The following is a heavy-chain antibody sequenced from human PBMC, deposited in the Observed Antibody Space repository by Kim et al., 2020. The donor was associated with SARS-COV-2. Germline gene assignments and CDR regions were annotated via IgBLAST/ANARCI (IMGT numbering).Heavy chain of an antibody. V-gene: IGHV3-49*04. CDR2: IRSTIYGGTT. Sequence: GGSLRLSCLSSGFTFREFPMAWVRQAPGKGLEWIGFIRSTIYGGTTEYAASVRGRFIISRDDSKNIAHLQMNSLKTEDTGVYYCVRVACSSIRCYGDDYRNYYGMGVWGRGTTVIVSS. D-gene: IGHD2-2*01. J-gene: IGHJ6*02. CDR3: VRVACSSIRCYGDDYRNYYGMGV. CDR1: GFTFREFP.